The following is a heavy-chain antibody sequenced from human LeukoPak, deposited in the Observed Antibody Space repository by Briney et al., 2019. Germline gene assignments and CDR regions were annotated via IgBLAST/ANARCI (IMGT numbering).Heavy chain of an antibody. CDR3: ARDGVGSGWLDY. Sequence: SETLSLTCAVSGYSISSGYYWGWIRQPPGKGLEWIGSIYHSGSAYYNPSLKSRVTISVDTSKNQFSLKLSSVTAADTAVYYCARDGVGSGWLDYWGQGTLATVSS. CDR1: GYSISSGYY. CDR2: IYHSGSA. D-gene: IGHD6-19*01. V-gene: IGHV4-38-2*02. J-gene: IGHJ4*02.